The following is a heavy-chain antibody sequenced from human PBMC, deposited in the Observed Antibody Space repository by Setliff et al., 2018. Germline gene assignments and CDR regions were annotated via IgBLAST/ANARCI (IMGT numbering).Heavy chain of an antibody. Sequence: PGGSLRLSCAASGFTFSNYWMSWVRQAPGKGLEWVANIKQDGSEKYYVDSVKGRFTISRDNAKNSLYLQMNSLRTEDTAIYYCAKRGPYCSGGTCHYYFDYWGQGTLVTVSS. V-gene: IGHV3-7*03. D-gene: IGHD2-15*01. CDR2: IKQDGSEK. J-gene: IGHJ4*02. CDR1: GFTFSNYW. CDR3: AKRGPYCSGGTCHYYFDY.